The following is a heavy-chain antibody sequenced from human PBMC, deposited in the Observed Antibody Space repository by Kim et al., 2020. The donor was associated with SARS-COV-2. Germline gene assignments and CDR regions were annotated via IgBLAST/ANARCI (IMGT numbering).Heavy chain of an antibody. CDR1: GFTFSTFA. V-gene: IGHV3-23*01. Sequence: GGSLRLSCAASGFTFSTFAISWVRQAPGKGLEWLAGMSGSGDTTYYADSAKGRFTISRDNSKNSLYLQMNSLRPEDTAKYYCARPRMRVLGYFHVLGLG. J-gene: IGHJ2*01. D-gene: IGHD2-15*01. CDR3: ARPRMRVLGYFHV. CDR2: MSGSGDTT.